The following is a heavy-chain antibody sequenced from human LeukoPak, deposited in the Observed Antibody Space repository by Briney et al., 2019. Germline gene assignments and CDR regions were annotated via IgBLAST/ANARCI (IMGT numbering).Heavy chain of an antibody. D-gene: IGHD2-15*01. CDR1: GYTFTSYY. CDR3: ARERYCSGGSCYYFDY. V-gene: IGHV1-46*01. CDR2: INPSGGST. J-gene: IGHJ4*02. Sequence: ASVKVSCKASGYTFTSYYMHWVRQAPGQGLEWMGIINPSGGSTSYAQKFQGRVTMTRDTSTSTAYMELSRLRSDDTAVYYCARERYCSGGSCYYFDYWGQGTLVTVSS.